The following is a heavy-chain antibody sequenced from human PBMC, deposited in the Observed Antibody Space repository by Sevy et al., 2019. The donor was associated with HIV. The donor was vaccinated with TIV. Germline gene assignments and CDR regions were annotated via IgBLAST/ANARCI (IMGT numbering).Heavy chain of an antibody. J-gene: IGHJ4*02. CDR3: ARDFYEFGDPRGLDY. CDR2: SSYDGGNI. CDR1: GFILGYYA. D-gene: IGHD4-17*01. V-gene: IGHV3-30-3*01. Sequence: GGSLRLSCTASGFILGYYAMHWVRQPPGKGLEWVAVSSYDGGNIYYADSVQGRFIVSRDNSKNTLYLQMNSLRPEDTAMYYCARDFYEFGDPRGLDYWGQGVLVTVSS.